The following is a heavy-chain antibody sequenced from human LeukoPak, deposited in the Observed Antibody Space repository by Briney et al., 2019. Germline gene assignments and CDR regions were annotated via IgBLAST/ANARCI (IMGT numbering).Heavy chain of an antibody. D-gene: IGHD6-13*01. CDR1: GFTFSDFH. CDR2: ITNSGSDI. CDR3: ACPYRSRFDY. Sequence: GGSLRLSCVVSGFTFSDFHMSWLRQAPGKGLEWISYITNSGSDIEYAGSVKGRFTISWDNAKKSLYLEMNTLRAEDTAIYYCACPYRSRFDYWGQGTLVTVSS. J-gene: IGHJ4*02. V-gene: IGHV3-11*01.